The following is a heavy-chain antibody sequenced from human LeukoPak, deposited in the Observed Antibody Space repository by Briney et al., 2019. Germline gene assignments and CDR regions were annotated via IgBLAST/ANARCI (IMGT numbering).Heavy chain of an antibody. CDR1: GFTFSSYA. D-gene: IGHD5-12*01. CDR2: ISGSGGST. V-gene: IGHV3-23*01. CDR3: AKDQIVAKGYYYYYYMDV. Sequence: PGGSLRLSCAASGFTFSSYAMSWGRQAPGKGLEWVSAISGSGGSTYYADSVKGRFTISRDNSKNTLYLQMNSLRAEDTAVYYCAKDQIVAKGYYYYYYMDVWGKGTTVTVSS. J-gene: IGHJ6*03.